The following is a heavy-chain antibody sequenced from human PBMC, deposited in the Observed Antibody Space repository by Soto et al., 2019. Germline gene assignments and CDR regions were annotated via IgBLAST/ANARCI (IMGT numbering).Heavy chain of an antibody. Sequence: ASVKVSCTDSGYTFTNFGISWVRQAPGQRLEWMGWINAGNGNTKYSQKFQGRVTITRDTSASTAYMELSSLRSEDTAVYYCASEYCGGDCYSAARYGMDVWGQGTTVTVSS. CDR2: INAGNGNT. V-gene: IGHV1-3*01. D-gene: IGHD2-21*02. CDR1: GYTFTNFG. CDR3: ASEYCGGDCYSAARYGMDV. J-gene: IGHJ6*02.